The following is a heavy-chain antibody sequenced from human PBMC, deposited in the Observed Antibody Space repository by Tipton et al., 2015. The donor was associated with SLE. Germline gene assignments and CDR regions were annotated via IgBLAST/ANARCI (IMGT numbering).Heavy chain of an antibody. Sequence: TLSLTCTVSGDSIGNHYWNWIRQSPGKGLEWLGYIDYSGRTKYDSSLKSRATISVDTSKKQFSLSLRSVTTADTATYYCARGGSGWYAGFDHWGQGTLVTASS. V-gene: IGHV4-59*11. CDR1: GDSIGNHY. D-gene: IGHD6-19*01. CDR2: IDYSGRT. J-gene: IGHJ4*02. CDR3: ARGGSGWYAGFDH.